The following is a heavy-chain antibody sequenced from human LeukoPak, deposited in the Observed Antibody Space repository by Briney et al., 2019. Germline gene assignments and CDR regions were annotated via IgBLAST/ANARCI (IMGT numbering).Heavy chain of an antibody. J-gene: IGHJ4*02. D-gene: IGHD3-10*01. Sequence: ASVKVSCKASGYTFTGYYMHRVRQAPGQGLEWMGWINPNSGGTNYAQKFQGWVTMTRDTSISTAYMELSRLRSDDTAVYYCARDYTMVRGVTYYFDYWGQGTLVTVSS. CDR1: GYTFTGYY. V-gene: IGHV1-2*04. CDR3: ARDYTMVRGVTYYFDY. CDR2: INPNSGGT.